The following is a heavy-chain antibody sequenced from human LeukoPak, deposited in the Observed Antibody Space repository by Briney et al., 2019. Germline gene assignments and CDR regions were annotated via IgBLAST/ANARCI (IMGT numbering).Heavy chain of an antibody. CDR1: GFTVSSNY. CDR3: ARDSSNYYDSSGYYYYYGMDV. CDR2: IYSGGST. Sequence: PGGSLRLSCAASGFTVSSNYMSRVRQAPGKGLEWVSVIYSGGSTYYADSVKGRFTISRDNSKNTLYLQMNSLRAEDTAVYYCARDSSNYYDSSGYYYYYGMDVWGQGTTVTVSS. D-gene: IGHD3-22*01. J-gene: IGHJ6*02. V-gene: IGHV3-66*02.